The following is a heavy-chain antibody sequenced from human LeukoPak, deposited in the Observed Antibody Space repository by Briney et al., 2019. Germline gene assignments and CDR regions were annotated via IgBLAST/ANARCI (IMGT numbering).Heavy chain of an antibody. Sequence: GESLKISRKGSGYSFNSYWIGLVRQVPRKGVEVMGIIYPGDSDTRYSPSFQGQVTISADNSISTAYLQWSSLKASDTAMYYCARGKKEYYDFWSGHTHFDYGGQGTLVTVSS. CDR2: IYPGDSDT. J-gene: IGHJ4*02. CDR3: ARGKKEYYDFWSGHTHFDY. CDR1: GYSFNSYW. D-gene: IGHD3-3*01. V-gene: IGHV5-51*01.